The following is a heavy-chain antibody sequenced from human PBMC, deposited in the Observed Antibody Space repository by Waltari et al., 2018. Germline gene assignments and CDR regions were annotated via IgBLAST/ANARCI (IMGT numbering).Heavy chain of an antibody. CDR1: GGSISSYY. Sequence: QVQLQESGPGLVKPSETLSLTCTVSGGSISSYYWSWIRQPPGKGLEWIGYIYYSGSTNYNPSLKSRVTISVDTSKNQFSLKLSSVTAADTAVYYCARAGGITIFGVAHLDYWGQGTLVTVSS. CDR3: ARAGGITIFGVAHLDY. D-gene: IGHD3-3*01. J-gene: IGHJ4*02. V-gene: IGHV4-59*01. CDR2: IYYSGST.